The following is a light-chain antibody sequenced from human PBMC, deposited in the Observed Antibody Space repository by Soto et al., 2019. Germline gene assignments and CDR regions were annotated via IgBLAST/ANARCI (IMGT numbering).Light chain of an antibody. CDR1: NIGTKS. CDR3: QVWDSSSDHYV. CDR2: DDT. J-gene: IGLJ1*01. Sequence: SYELTQPPSVSVAPGQTARIPCGGSNIGTKSVHWYQQKPGQAPLLVVYDDTDRPSGIPERFSGSNSGNTATLTISRVEAGDEADYYCQVWDSSSDHYVFGSWTKVTVL. V-gene: IGLV3-21*02.